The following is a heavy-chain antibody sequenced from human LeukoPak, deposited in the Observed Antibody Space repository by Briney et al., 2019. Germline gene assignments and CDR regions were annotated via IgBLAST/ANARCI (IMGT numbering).Heavy chain of an antibody. D-gene: IGHD3-10*01. CDR1: GYTFTGYY. Sequence: ASVKVSCKASGYTFTGYYMHWVRQVPGQGLEWMGWINPNSGGTNYAQKFQGRVTMTRDTSISTAYMELSRLRSDDTAVYYCARDYRIYYYGSGSYYSFWGQGTTVTVSS. J-gene: IGHJ6*02. V-gene: IGHV1-2*02. CDR3: ARDYRIYYYGSGSYYSF. CDR2: INPNSGGT.